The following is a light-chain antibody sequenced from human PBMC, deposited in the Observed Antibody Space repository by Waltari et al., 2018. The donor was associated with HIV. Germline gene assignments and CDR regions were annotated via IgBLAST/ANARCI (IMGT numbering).Light chain of an antibody. J-gene: IGLJ3*02. CDR2: STN. Sequence: QTVVTQEPSFSVSPGGTVTLTCGLSSGSVSTSYYPSWYQQTPGQAPRKLLYSTNTRSFGDPARFSGAILGNKAALTITGAQADDESDYYCVLFMGNGIWVFGGGTKLTVL. V-gene: IGLV8-61*01. CDR3: VLFMGNGIWV. CDR1: SGSVSTSYY.